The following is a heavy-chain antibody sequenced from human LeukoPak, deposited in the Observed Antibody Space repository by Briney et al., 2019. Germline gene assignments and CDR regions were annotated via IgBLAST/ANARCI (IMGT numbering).Heavy chain of an antibody. CDR2: IYHSGST. V-gene: IGHV4-4*02. Sequence: SGTLSLTCAVSGGSISSSNWWSWVRQPPGKGLEWIGEIYHSGSTNYNPSLKSRVTISVDKSKNQFSLKLSSVTAADTAVYYCARASGLRLGELPNFDDWGQGTLVTVSS. CDR1: GGSISSSNW. J-gene: IGHJ4*02. D-gene: IGHD3-16*01. CDR3: ARASGLRLGELPNFDD.